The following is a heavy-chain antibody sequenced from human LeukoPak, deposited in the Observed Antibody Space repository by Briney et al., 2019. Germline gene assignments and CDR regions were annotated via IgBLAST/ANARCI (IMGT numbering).Heavy chain of an antibody. CDR3: AKDYGDYRNYYYYYMDV. D-gene: IGHD4-17*01. CDR2: IRYDGSNK. Sequence: GGSLRLSCAASGFTFSSYGMHWVRQAPGKGLEWVAFIRYDGSNKYYADSVKGRFTISRDNSKNSLYLQMNSLRTEDTALYYCAKDYGDYRNYYYYYMDVWGKGTTVTVSS. V-gene: IGHV3-30*02. J-gene: IGHJ6*03. CDR1: GFTFSSYG.